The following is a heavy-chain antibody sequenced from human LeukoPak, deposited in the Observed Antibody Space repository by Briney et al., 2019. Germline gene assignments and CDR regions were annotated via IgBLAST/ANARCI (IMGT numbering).Heavy chain of an antibody. V-gene: IGHV1-24*01. CDR3: ATVDLHSGWSTKHFDY. CDR1: GYTLTELS. Sequence: ASVKVSCKVSGYTLTELSMHWVRQAPGKGLEWMGGFDPEDGETIYAQKFQGRVAMTEDTSTDTAYMELSSLRSEDTAVYYCATVDLHSGWSTKHFDYWGQGTLVTVSS. CDR2: FDPEDGET. J-gene: IGHJ4*02. D-gene: IGHD6-19*01.